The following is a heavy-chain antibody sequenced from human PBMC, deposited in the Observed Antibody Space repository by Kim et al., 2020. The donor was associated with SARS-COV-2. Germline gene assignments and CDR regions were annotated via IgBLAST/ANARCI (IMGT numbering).Heavy chain of an antibody. Sequence: SETLSLTCTVSGGSISSYYWSWIRQPPGKGLEWIGYIYYSGSTNYNPSLKSRVTISVDTTKNQFSLKLSSVTAADTAVYYCARHSTQPELPGYWGQGTLVTVSS. CDR2: IYYSGST. D-gene: IGHD1-1*01. V-gene: IGHV4-59*08. J-gene: IGHJ4*02. CDR3: ARHSTQPELPGY. CDR1: GGSISSYY.